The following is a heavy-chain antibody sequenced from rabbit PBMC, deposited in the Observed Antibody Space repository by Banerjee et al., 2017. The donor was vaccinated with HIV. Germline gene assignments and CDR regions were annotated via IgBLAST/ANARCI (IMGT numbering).Heavy chain of an antibody. V-gene: IGHV1S40*01. D-gene: IGHD3-1*01. CDR2: INSGSGIT. Sequence: QSLEESGGDLVKPGASLTLTCTASGFSFSSNYRMCWVRQAPGKGLEWIGCINSGSGITWYASWVNGRFTISKTSSTTVTLQMTSLTVADTATYFCARGVNVGGAGSDLWGPGTLVTVS. CDR1: GFSFSSNYR. CDR3: ARGVNVGGAGSDL. J-gene: IGHJ4*01.